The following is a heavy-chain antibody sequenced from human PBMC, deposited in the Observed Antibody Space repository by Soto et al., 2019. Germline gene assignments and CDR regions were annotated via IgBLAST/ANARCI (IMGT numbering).Heavy chain of an antibody. CDR1: GGTFSSYT. V-gene: IGHV1-69*02. D-gene: IGHD5-18*01. CDR2: IIPILGIA. J-gene: IGHJ6*02. CDR3: ARRIGGYSYGYVNYYYGMDV. Sequence: QVQLVQSGAEVKKPGSSVKVSCKASGGTFSSYTISWVRQAPGQGLEWMGRIIPILGIANYAQKFQGRVTITPDKSTSTAYMELSSLSSEDTAVYYCARRIGGYSYGYVNYYYGMDVWGQGTTVTVSS.